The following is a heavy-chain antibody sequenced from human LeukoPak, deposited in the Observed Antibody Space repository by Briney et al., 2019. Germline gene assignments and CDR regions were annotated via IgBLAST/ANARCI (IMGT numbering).Heavy chain of an antibody. J-gene: IGHJ4*02. V-gene: IGHV3-9*02. CDR2: INRNGQSI. CDR3: AKSSGSIAVAGPYYFDS. Sequence: GGSLRLSCVASGFTSDDYAMHWIRQVPGKGPEWVSAINRNGQSIDYDDSVKGRFSISRDNAKNSLHLQMNSLRPEDTALYYCAKSSGSIAVAGPYYFDSWGQGTLVTVSS. CDR1: GFTSDDYA. D-gene: IGHD6-19*01.